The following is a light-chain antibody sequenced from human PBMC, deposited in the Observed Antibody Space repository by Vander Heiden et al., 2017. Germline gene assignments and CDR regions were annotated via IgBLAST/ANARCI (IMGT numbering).Light chain of an antibody. CDR3: QQDGSSPPPT. V-gene: IGKV3-20*01. CDR2: GAS. J-gene: IGKJ4*01. Sequence: EIVLTQSPGTLSLSPGERATLSCRARQSVSSSYLAWYQQKPGQAPRLLIYGASSRDTGLPDRFSRSGSGPDFTLTISRREPEDLAVYYCQQDGSSPPPTFGGGTKVEIK. CDR1: QSVSSSY.